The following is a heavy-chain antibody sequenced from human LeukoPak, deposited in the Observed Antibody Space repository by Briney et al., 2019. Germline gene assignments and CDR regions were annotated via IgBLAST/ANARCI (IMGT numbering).Heavy chain of an antibody. CDR2: ISSSSSYI. CDR1: GFTFSSYS. Sequence: PGGSLRLSCAASGFTFSSYSMNWVRQAPGKGLEWASSISSSSSYIYYADSVKGRFTISRDNAKNSLYLQMNSLRVEDTAVYYCARDSSSSRDAFDIWGQGTMVTVSS. D-gene: IGHD6-13*01. CDR3: ARDSSSSRDAFDI. J-gene: IGHJ3*02. V-gene: IGHV3-21*01.